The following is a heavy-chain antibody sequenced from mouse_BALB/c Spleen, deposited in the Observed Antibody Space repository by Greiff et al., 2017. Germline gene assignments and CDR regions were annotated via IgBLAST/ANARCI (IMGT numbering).Heavy chain of an antibody. J-gene: IGHJ2*01. CDR1: GFTFTSYT. Sequence: EVHLVESGAGLVQPGGSLKLSCAASGFTFTSYTMSWVRQTPEKRLEWVAYISNGGGSTYYPDTVKGRFTISIDNAKNTLYLQMSSLKSEDTAMYYCARIYYGYNGYFDYWGQGTTLTVSS. D-gene: IGHD2-2*01. CDR3: ARIYYGYNGYFDY. CDR2: ISNGGGST. V-gene: IGHV5-12-2*01.